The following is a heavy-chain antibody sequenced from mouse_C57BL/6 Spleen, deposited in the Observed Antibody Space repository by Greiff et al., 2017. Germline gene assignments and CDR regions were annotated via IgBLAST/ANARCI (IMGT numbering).Heavy chain of an antibody. CDR2: IYPGSGST. J-gene: IGHJ2*01. V-gene: IGHV1-55*01. CDR3: ARRSNYGLYFDY. Sequence: QVQLQQPGAELVKPGASVKMSCKASGYTFTSYWITWVKQRPGQGLEWIGDIYPGSGSTNYNEKFKSKATLTVDTSSSTAYMQLSSLTSEDSAVYYCARRSNYGLYFDYWGQGTTLTVSS. CDR1: GYTFTSYW. D-gene: IGHD2-5*01.